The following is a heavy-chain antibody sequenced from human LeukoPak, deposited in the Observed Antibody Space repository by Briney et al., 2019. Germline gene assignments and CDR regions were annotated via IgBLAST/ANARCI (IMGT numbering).Heavy chain of an antibody. Sequence: GGSLRLSCAASGFTFSSYAMSWVRQAPGKGLEWVSVISGSGGSTYYADSVKGRFTISRDNSKNTLYLQMNSLRAEDTAVYYCAKATYYDFWSGYYSFDYWGQGTLVTVSS. D-gene: IGHD3-3*01. CDR2: ISGSGGST. J-gene: IGHJ4*02. CDR1: GFTFSSYA. V-gene: IGHV3-23*01. CDR3: AKATYYDFWSGYYSFDY.